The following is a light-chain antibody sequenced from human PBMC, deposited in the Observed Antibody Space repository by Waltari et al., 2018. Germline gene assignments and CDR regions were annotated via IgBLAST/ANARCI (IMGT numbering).Light chain of an antibody. Sequence: EIVLTQSPGTLSLSPGARGPLSCRASQSVSRFLALYQREPGQAPRLLIYGASTRATGIPDRFSGSGSGTDFSLTISRLEPEDFAVYYCQKYDRLPATFGQGTKVEIK. J-gene: IGKJ1*01. CDR1: QSVSRF. CDR3: QKYDRLPAT. CDR2: GAS. V-gene: IGKV3-20*01.